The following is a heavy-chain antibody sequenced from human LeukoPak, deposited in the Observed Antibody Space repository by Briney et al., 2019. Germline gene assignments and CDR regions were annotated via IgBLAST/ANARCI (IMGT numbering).Heavy chain of an antibody. CDR1: GFTFSSYS. D-gene: IGHD6-19*01. J-gene: IGHJ3*02. Sequence: PGGSLRLSCAASGFTFSSYSMNWVRRAPGKGLEWGSYISSSSSTIYYADSVKGRFTISRDNAKNSLYLQMNSLRAEDTAVYYCARSENFIAVADTFDIWGQGTMVTVSS. CDR3: ARSENFIAVADTFDI. V-gene: IGHV3-48*01. CDR2: ISSSSSTI.